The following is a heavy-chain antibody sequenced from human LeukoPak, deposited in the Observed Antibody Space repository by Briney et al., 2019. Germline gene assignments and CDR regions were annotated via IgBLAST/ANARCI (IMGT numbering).Heavy chain of an antibody. V-gene: IGHV3-43D*03. CDR1: GFTFDDYA. CDR3: AKGTRSSSSGYFDY. D-gene: IGHD6-6*01. CDR2: ISWDGGST. Sequence: PGGSLRLSCAASGFTFDDYAMHWVRQAPGEGLEWVSLISWDGGSTYYADSVKGRFTISRDNSKNSLYLQMNSLRAEDTALYYCAKGTRSSSSGYFDYWGQGTLVTVSS. J-gene: IGHJ4*02.